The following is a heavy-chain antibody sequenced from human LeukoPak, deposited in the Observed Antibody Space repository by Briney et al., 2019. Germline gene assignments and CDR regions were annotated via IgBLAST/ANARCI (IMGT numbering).Heavy chain of an antibody. V-gene: IGHV1-2*02. D-gene: IGHD6-19*01. CDR2: INPNSGGT. Sequence: APVKVSCKASGYTFTGYYMHWVRQAPGQGLEWMGWINPNSGGTNYAQKFQGRVTMTRDTSISTAYMELSRLRSDDTAVYYCARGGFPIAVAGTHWGSKGETTRYFDLWGRGTLVTVSS. CDR1: GYTFTGYY. CDR3: ARGGFPIAVAGTHWGSKGETTRYFDL. J-gene: IGHJ2*01.